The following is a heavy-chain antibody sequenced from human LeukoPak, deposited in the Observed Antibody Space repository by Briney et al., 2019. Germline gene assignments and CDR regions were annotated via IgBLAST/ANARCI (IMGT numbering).Heavy chain of an antibody. V-gene: IGHV4-59*01. J-gene: IGHJ4*02. Sequence: SETLSLTCTVSGGSISSYYWSWIRQPPGKGLEWIGYIYYSGSTNYNPSLKSRVTISVDTSKNQFSLKLSSVTAADTAVYYCPKKPAPAGTFDYWGQETLVTVSS. CDR2: IYYSGST. CDR1: GGSISSYY. CDR3: PKKPAPAGTFDY. D-gene: IGHD6-13*01.